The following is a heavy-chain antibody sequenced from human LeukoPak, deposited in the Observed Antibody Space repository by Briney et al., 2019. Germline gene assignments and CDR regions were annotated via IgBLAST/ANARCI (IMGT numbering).Heavy chain of an antibody. J-gene: IGHJ5*02. D-gene: IGHD2-2*01. CDR1: GGSISSGGYS. CDR3: ARGVVVVPASWFDP. V-gene: IGHV4-30-4*07. Sequence: SETLSLTCAVSGGSISSGGYSWSWIRQPPGKGLEWIGYIYYSGSTYYNPSLKSRVTISVDTSKNQFSLKLSSVAAADTAVYYCARGVVVVPASWFDPWGQGTLVTVSS. CDR2: IYYSGST.